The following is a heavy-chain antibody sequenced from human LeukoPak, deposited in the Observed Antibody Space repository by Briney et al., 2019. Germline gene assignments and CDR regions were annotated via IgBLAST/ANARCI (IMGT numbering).Heavy chain of an antibody. CDR3: ARSRVLIAAAGLNWFDP. CDR2: IYSGGST. V-gene: IGHV3-66*01. Sequence: HPGGSLRLSCAASGFTVSSNYMSWVRQAPGKGLEWVSVIYSGGSTYYADSVKGRFTISRDNSKNTLYLQMNSLRAEDTAVYYCARSRVLIAAAGLNWFDPWGQGTLVTVSS. J-gene: IGHJ5*02. CDR1: GFTVSSNY. D-gene: IGHD6-13*01.